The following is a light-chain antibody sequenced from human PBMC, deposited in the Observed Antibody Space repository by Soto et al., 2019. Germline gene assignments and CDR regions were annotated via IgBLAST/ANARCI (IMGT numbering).Light chain of an antibody. CDR3: QQYDNLPPFT. J-gene: IGKJ3*01. CDR1: QDISNY. CDR2: DAS. V-gene: IGKV1-33*01. Sequence: DIQMTQSPSSLSASVGDRVTITYQASQDISNYLNWYQQKPGKAPKLLIYDASNLETGVPSRFIGSGSGTDFTFTISSLQPEDIATYYCQQYDNLPPFTFGPGTKVDIK.